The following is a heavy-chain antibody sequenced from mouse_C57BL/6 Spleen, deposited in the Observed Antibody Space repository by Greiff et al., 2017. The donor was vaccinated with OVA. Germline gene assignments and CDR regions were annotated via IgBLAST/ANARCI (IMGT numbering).Heavy chain of an antibody. V-gene: IGHV1-64*01. J-gene: IGHJ1*03. CDR1: GYTFTSYW. CDR3: ARSWDYGSSYGWYVDV. D-gene: IGHD1-1*01. Sequence: VQLQQPGAELVKPGASVKLSCTASGYTFTSYWMHWVKQRPGQGLEWIGMIHPNSGSTNYNEKFKSKATLTVDKSSSTAYMQLSSLTSEDSAVYYCARSWDYGSSYGWYVDVWGTGTTVTVSS. CDR2: IHPNSGST.